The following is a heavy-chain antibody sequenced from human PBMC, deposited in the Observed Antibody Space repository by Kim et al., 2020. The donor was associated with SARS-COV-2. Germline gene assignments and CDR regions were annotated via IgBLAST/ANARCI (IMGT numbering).Heavy chain of an antibody. Sequence: YYADSVKGRFTIPRDNGKNTLYLQMNSLRSEDTALYYCVKDISPYYYYMDVWGKGTTVTVSS. J-gene: IGHJ6*03. V-gene: IGHV3-43*01. CDR3: VKDISPYYYYMDV.